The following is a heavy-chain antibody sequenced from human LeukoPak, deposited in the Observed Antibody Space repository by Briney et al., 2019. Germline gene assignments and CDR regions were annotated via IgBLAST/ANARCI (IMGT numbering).Heavy chain of an antibody. D-gene: IGHD6-13*01. Sequence: RAGGSLRLSCAASGFTFSNYAMSWVRQAPGKGLEWVSLISGSGDTAYYLDSVKGRFTISRDNSKNTLSLQMNSLRAEDTAVYYCAPDLRGSAWSLDDWGQGTLVTVSS. J-gene: IGHJ4*02. CDR3: APDLRGSAWSLDD. V-gene: IGHV3-23*01. CDR2: ISGSGDTA. CDR1: GFTFSNYA.